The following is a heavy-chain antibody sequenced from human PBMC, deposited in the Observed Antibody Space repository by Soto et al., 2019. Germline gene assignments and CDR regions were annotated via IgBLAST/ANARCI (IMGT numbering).Heavy chain of an antibody. Sequence: PSETLSLTCIVSGGSMSEYFWGWIRQSPGKGLEWIGYIYYLGSTDYNPSLKSRVTISVDTSKRQFSLRLTSVTAADTAVYYCARDGYDGSGSPYPAYWGPGTQVTVSS. CDR2: IYYLGST. J-gene: IGHJ4*02. V-gene: IGHV4-59*01. D-gene: IGHD3-10*01. CDR1: GGSMSEYF. CDR3: ARDGYDGSGSPYPAY.